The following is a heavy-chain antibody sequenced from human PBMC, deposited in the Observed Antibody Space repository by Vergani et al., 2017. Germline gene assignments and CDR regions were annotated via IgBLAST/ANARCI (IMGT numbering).Heavy chain of an antibody. Sequence: QVQLVQSGAEVKKPGASVKVSCKASGYTFTGYYMHWVRQAPGQGLEWMGRINPNSGGTNYAQKFQGRVTMTRDTSSSTAYMELSRLSSDDTAVYYCARLLTSNWGSIHWGQGTLVTVSS. CDR2: INPNSGGT. D-gene: IGHD7-27*01. J-gene: IGHJ4*02. CDR3: ARLLTSNWGSIH. V-gene: IGHV1-2*06. CDR1: GYTFTGYY.